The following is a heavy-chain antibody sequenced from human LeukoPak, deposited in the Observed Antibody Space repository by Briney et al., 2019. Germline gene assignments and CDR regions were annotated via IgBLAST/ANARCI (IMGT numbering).Heavy chain of an antibody. CDR3: ARHVSTSESENFDY. CDR2: IYTSGST. D-gene: IGHD3-10*02. V-gene: IGHV4-4*09. Sequence: SETLSLTCTVSGVSISSYCWSWLRQPPGKGLEWIGYIYTSGSTNHNPSLKSRVTISVDTSKNQFSLKLSSVTAADTAVYYCARHVSTSESENFDYWGQGTLVTVSS. J-gene: IGHJ4*02. CDR1: GVSISSYC.